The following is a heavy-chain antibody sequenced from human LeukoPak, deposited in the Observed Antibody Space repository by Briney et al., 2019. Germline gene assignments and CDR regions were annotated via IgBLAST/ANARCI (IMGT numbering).Heavy chain of an antibody. CDR3: ARSPRILARYFDY. J-gene: IGHJ4*02. CDR1: GGSFSGYY. D-gene: IGHD3-3*02. V-gene: IGHV4-34*01. CDR2: INHSGST. Sequence: SETLSLTCAVYGGSFSGYYWSWIRQPPGKGLEWIGEINHSGSTNYNPSLKSRVTISVDTSKNQFSLKLSSVTAADTAVYYCARSPRILARYFDYWGQGTLVTVSS.